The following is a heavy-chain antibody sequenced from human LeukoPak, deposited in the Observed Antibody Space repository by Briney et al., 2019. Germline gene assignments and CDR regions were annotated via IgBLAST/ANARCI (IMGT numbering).Heavy chain of an antibody. J-gene: IGHJ4*02. D-gene: IGHD6-13*01. CDR2: IRGNGGNT. CDR1: GFTFSNYA. CDR3: AKALRAAPGTTPGDY. V-gene: IGHV3-23*01. Sequence: GGSLRLSCAASGFTFSNYAMTWVRQAPGKGLEWVSSIRGNGGNTYYADSVKGRFTNFRDNSKSTLYPQMNSLRVEDTAIYYCAKALRAAPGTTPGDYWGQGTLVTVSS.